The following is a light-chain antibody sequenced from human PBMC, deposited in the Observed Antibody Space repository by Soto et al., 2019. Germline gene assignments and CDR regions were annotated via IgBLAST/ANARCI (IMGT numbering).Light chain of an antibody. V-gene: IGKV3-15*01. CDR2: GAS. J-gene: IGKJ2*01. CDR1: QSVTTN. CDR3: QQYNDWPPYT. Sequence: ETVVTQSPATLSVSPGEGATLSCRASQSVTTNLAWYQQKSGQAPRLLIYGASTRATGVPARFSGSGSGTEFTLTISSLQSEDFAVYYCQQYNDWPPYTFGQGTKLEIK.